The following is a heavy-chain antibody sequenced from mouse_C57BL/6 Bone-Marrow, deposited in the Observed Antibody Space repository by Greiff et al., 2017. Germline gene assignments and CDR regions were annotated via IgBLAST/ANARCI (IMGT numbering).Heavy chain of an antibody. CDR2: ISDGGSYT. CDR3: ARYYGSSYWYFDV. V-gene: IGHV5-4*03. J-gene: IGHJ1*03. CDR1: GFTFSSYA. Sequence: EVKLVESGGGLVKPGGSLKLSCAASGFTFSSYAMSWVRQTPEKRLEWVATISDGGSYTYYPDNVKGRFTISRDNAKNNLYLQMSHLKSEDTAMYYCARYYGSSYWYFDVRGTGTTVTVSS. D-gene: IGHD1-1*01.